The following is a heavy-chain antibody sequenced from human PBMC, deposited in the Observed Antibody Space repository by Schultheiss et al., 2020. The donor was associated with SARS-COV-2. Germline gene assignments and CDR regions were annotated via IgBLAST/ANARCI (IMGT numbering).Heavy chain of an antibody. D-gene: IGHD3-3*01. J-gene: IGHJ4*02. CDR2: IHHSGGT. CDR3: ASSIWSGYLPTTWS. CDR1: GGSISSYY. V-gene: IGHV4-59*01. Sequence: SETLSLTCTVSGGSISSYYWSWIRQPPGKGLEWIGYIHHSGGTFYNPSLTSRTVMSVDKSKNQFSLKLSSVTAADTAVYYCASSIWSGYLPTTWSWGQGTLVTVSS.